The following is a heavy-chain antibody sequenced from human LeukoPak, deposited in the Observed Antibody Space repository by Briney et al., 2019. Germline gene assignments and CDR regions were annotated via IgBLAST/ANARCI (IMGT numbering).Heavy chain of an antibody. CDR2: ISASGGST. J-gene: IGHJ4*02. D-gene: IGHD3-3*01. CDR1: GFTLSSYA. CDR3: ARAFSRFLEWPMD. V-gene: IGHV3-23*01. Sequence: QPGGSLRLSCAASGFTLSSYAMSWVRQAPGKGLEWVSAISASGGSTYYADSVKGRFTSSRDNSKNTLYLQMNSLRAEDTAVYYCARAFSRFLEWPMDWGQGTLVTVSS.